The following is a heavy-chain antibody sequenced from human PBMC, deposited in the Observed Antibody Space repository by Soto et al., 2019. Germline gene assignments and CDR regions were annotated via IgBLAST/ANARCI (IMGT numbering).Heavy chain of an antibody. V-gene: IGHV3-30*18. CDR2: VSHDGRNT. CDR1: GFTFSDYA. D-gene: IGHD6-19*01. Sequence: VQLVESAGGVVQPGRSLRLSCAASGFTFSDYAMHWVRQAPGKGLEWVAVVSHDGRNTHYADSVKGRFTISRDSSKNTVSLEITSLRAEDTAVYYCANGGRQWLVTSDFNYWGQGALVTVSS. CDR3: ANGGRQWLVTSDFNY. J-gene: IGHJ4*02.